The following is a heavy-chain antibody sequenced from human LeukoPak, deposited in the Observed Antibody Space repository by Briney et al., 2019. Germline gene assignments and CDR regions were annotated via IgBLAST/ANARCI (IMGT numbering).Heavy chain of an antibody. Sequence: GGSLRLSCAASGFTVSSNYMSWVRQAPGKGLEWVSVIYSGGSTYYADSVKGRFTISRDNSKNTLYLQMNSLRAEDTAVYYCASLRGYYYGSSGEHVDYWGQGTLVTVSS. V-gene: IGHV3-66*01. J-gene: IGHJ4*02. CDR3: ASLRGYYYGSSGEHVDY. CDR1: GFTVSSNY. CDR2: IYSGGST. D-gene: IGHD3-22*01.